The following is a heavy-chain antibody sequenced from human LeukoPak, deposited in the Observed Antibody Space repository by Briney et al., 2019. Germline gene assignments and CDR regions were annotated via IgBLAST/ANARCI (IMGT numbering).Heavy chain of an antibody. CDR3: AKPDAVDTAMVS. J-gene: IGHJ4*02. CDR1: GFTFSIYG. CDR2: IRYDGSNK. V-gene: IGHV3-30*02. D-gene: IGHD5-18*01. Sequence: GGSLRLSCAASGFTFSIYGMHWVRQAPGKGLEWVAFIRYDGSNKYYADSVKGRFTISRDNSKNTLYLQMNSVRAEDTAVYYCAKPDAVDTAMVSWGQGTLVTVSS.